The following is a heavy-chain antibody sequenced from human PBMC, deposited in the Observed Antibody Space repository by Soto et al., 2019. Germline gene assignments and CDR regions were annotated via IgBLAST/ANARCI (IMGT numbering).Heavy chain of an antibody. CDR1: GGSISSYY. D-gene: IGHD3-3*01. J-gene: IGHJ6*03. V-gene: IGHV4-59*01. CDR2: IYYSGST. Sequence: KPSETLSLTCTVSGGSISSYYLSWIRQPPGKGLERIGYIYYSGSTNYNPSIKSRVTISVDTSKNQFSLKLSSVTAADTAVYYCASFVSITHRLRFLEEDYMDVWGKGTTVTVSS. CDR3: ASFVSITHRLRFLEEDYMDV.